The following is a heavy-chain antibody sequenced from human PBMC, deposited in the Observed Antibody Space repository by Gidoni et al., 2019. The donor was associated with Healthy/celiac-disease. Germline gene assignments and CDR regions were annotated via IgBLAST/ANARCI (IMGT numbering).Heavy chain of an antibody. J-gene: IGHJ3*02. CDR3: ASPSRPFSGSDAFDI. V-gene: IGHV5-51*01. CDR1: GYSFTSYW. Sequence: EVQLVQSGAEATKHGESLKISCKGSGYSFTSYWIGWVRQMPGKGLEWMGIIYPGDSDTRYSPSFQGQVTISADKSISTAYLQWSSLKASDTAMYYCASPSRPFSGSDAFDIWGQGTMVTVSS. D-gene: IGHD3-10*01. CDR2: IYPGDSDT.